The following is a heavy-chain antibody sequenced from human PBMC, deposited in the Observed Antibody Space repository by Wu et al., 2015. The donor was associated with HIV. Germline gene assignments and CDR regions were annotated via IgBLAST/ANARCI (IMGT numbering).Heavy chain of an antibody. J-gene: IGHJ4*02. Sequence: QVQLVQSRAGVKKPGASVKVSCKTSGYTFTSYDINWVRQATGQGLEWMGWMNPKSYNTGYAQKFQGRVTMTRDTSISTAYMELSSLRSEDTAVYYCARQRAYSSGWYVYDYWGQGTLVTVSS. CDR1: GYTFTSYD. V-gene: IGHV1-8*01. D-gene: IGHD6-19*01. CDR3: ARQRAYSSGWYVYDY. CDR2: MNPKSYNT.